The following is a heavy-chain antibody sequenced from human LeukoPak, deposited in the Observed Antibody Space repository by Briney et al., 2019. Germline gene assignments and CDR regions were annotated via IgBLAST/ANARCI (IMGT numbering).Heavy chain of an antibody. Sequence: RGSLRLSCAASGFTFSSYAMSWVRQAPGKGLEWVSTISGSGGSTYYADSVKGRFTISRDNSKNTLYLQMNSLRAEDTAVYYCANLDYYDYVWGSYRDAFDIWGQGTMVTVSS. CDR3: ANLDYYDYVWGSYRDAFDI. J-gene: IGHJ3*02. CDR1: GFTFSSYA. CDR2: ISGSGGST. D-gene: IGHD3-16*02. V-gene: IGHV3-23*01.